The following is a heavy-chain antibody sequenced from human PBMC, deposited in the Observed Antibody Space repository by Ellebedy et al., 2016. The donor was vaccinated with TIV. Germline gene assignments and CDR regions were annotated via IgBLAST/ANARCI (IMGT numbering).Heavy chain of an antibody. J-gene: IGHJ6*03. D-gene: IGHD1-26*01. CDR1: GGSISRSIYY. CDR3: ARDGGKRYYYYIDV. V-gene: IGHV4-39*07. CDR2: IYVSGST. Sequence: MPSETLSLTCTVSGGSISRSIYYWGWIRQPPGKGLEWIGSIYVSGSTFYNPSLKSRVTISVDTSKNQFSLKLSSVTAADTAVYYCARDGGKRYYYYIDVWGKGTTVTVSS.